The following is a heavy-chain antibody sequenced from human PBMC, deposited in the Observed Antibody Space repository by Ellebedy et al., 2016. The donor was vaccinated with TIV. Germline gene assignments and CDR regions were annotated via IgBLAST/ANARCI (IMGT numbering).Heavy chain of an antibody. CDR1: GFIFSNSW. J-gene: IGHJ4*02. V-gene: IGHV3-7*03. CDR3: SGRGY. CDR2: INGDGDER. Sequence: GGSLRLSWAASGFIFSNSWMTWVRQAPGKGLEWVADINGDGDERHYVDSVRGRFTISRDNAKNSVYLKMNSLRIEDTAIYYCSGRGYWGQGTLVTVSS.